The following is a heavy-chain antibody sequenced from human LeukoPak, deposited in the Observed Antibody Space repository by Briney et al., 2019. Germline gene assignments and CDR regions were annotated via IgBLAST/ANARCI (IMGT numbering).Heavy chain of an antibody. J-gene: IGHJ6*02. CDR3: ARGARLRFLEWSYGMDV. V-gene: IGHV4-31*03. CDR1: GGSISSGGYY. CDR2: IYYSGST. D-gene: IGHD3-3*01. Sequence: SQTLSLTCTVSGGSISSGGYYWSWIRQHPGKGLEWIGYIYYSGSTYYNPSLKSRVTISVDTSKNQFSLKLSSVTAADTAVYYCARGARLRFLEWSYGMDVWGQGTTVTVSS.